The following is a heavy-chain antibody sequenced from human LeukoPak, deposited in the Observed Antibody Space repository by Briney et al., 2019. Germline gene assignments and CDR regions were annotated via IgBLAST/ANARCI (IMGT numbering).Heavy chain of an antibody. CDR1: GYTFTSYG. D-gene: IGHD4-17*01. Sequence: ASVKVSCKASGYTFTSYGIRWVRQAPGQGLEWMGWISACNGNTNYAQKLQGRVTMTTDTSTSTAYMELRSLRSDDTAVYYCAREGIHYGVTVYRGQGTLVTVSS. J-gene: IGHJ4*02. V-gene: IGHV1-18*01. CDR2: ISACNGNT. CDR3: AREGIHYGVTVY.